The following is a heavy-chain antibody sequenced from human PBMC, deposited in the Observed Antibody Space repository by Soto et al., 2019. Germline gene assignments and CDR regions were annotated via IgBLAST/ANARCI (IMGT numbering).Heavy chain of an antibody. D-gene: IGHD3-10*01. J-gene: IGHJ4*02. Sequence: SETLSLTCTVSGGSVSSGSYYWSWIRRPPGKRLEWIGYIYYSGSTYYNPSLKSRVTISVDTSKNQFSLKLSPVTAADTAVYYCARTVRGVIPNFDYWGQGTLVTVSS. CDR1: GGSVSSGSYY. V-gene: IGHV4-61*01. CDR2: IYYSGST. CDR3: ARTVRGVIPNFDY.